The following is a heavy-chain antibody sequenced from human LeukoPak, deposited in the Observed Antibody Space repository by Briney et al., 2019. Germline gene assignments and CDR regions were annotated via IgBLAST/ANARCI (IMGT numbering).Heavy chain of an antibody. CDR3: AGLTGDAFDI. Sequence: GESLKISCRGSAYSFHNYWIGWVRQMPGKGLEWMGIIYPDDSDTKYSPSFQGQVTISADKSISTAYLQWSSLKASDTAMYYCAGLTGDAFDIWGQGTMVTVSS. CDR2: IYPDDSDT. V-gene: IGHV5-51*01. CDR1: AYSFHNYW. D-gene: IGHD7-27*01. J-gene: IGHJ3*02.